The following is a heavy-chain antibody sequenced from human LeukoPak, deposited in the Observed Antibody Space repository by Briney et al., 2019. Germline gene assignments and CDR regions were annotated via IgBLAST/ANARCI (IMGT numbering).Heavy chain of an antibody. D-gene: IGHD4-17*01. CDR1: GFTFDDYG. J-gene: IGHJ4*02. CDR2: INWNGGST. V-gene: IGHV3-20*04. CDR3: ARDDGDYPFDY. Sequence: PGGSLRLSCAASGFTFDDYGMSWVRQAPGKGLERVSGINWNGGSTGYADSVKGRFTISRDNAKNFLYVQMNSLRAEDTALYYCARDDGDYPFDYWGQGTLVTVSS.